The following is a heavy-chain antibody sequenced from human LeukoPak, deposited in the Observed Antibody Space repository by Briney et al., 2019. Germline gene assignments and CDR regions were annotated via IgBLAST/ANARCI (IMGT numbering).Heavy chain of an antibody. D-gene: IGHD1-14*01. Sequence: PSETLSLTCTVSGGSISSGSYYWSWIRQPAGKGLEWIGRIYTSGSTNYNPSLKSRVTISVDTSKNQFSLKLSSVTAADTAVYYCASQPHNPDAFDIWGQGTMVTVSS. CDR1: GGSISSGSYY. V-gene: IGHV4-61*02. CDR3: ASQPHNPDAFDI. J-gene: IGHJ3*02. CDR2: IYTSGST.